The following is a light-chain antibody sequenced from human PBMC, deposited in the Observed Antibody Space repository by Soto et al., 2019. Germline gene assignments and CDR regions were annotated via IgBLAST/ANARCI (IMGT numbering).Light chain of an antibody. CDR3: QQYGSSPYT. V-gene: IGKV3-20*01. J-gene: IGKJ2*01. Sequence: EMVLTQSPCTLPLSPGERATLACRASQSVSSTYVAWYQQKPGQAPRLLVYGASSSANDSPDKFSGSGSGTDFTLTISRLEPEAFAVYYCQQYGSSPYTFGQGTKLEIK. CDR1: QSVSSTY. CDR2: GAS.